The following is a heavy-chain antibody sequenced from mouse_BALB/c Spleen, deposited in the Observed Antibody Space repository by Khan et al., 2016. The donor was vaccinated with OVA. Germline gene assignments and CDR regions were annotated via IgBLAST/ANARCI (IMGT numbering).Heavy chain of an antibody. CDR1: GYTFTSYW. V-gene: IGHV1S81*02. Sequence: QVQLKQSGAELVKAGASVKMSCKASGYTFTSYWMHWVKQRLGQGLEWIAETNPTNGRTYYNEKFKSKATLTVDKSSSTAYMLLSGPTFEDSAVYYCARIKKIVATYFDYWGQGTTLTVSS. CDR3: ARIKKIVATYFDY. CDR2: TNPTNGRT. D-gene: IGHD1-1*01. J-gene: IGHJ2*01.